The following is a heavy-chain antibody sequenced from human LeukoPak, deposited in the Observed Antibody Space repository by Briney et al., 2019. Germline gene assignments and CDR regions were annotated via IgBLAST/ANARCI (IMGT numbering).Heavy chain of an antibody. D-gene: IGHD1-26*01. CDR3: ARGSAGWEPRQGRGAFDI. Sequence: GASVKVSCKGSGYTFTSYYMHWVRQAPGQGLEWMGIINPSGGSTSYAQKFQGRVTMTRDTSTSTVYMELSGLRSEDTAVYYCARGSAGWEPRQGRGAFDIWGQGTMVTVSS. CDR2: INPSGGST. J-gene: IGHJ3*02. V-gene: IGHV1-46*01. CDR1: GYTFTSYY.